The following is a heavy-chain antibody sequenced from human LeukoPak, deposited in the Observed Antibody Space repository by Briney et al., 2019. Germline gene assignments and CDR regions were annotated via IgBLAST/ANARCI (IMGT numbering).Heavy chain of an antibody. D-gene: IGHD6-13*01. Sequence: SETLSLTCAVYGGSFSGYYWSWIRQPPGKGLEWIGEINHSGSTNYNPSLKSRVTISVDTSKNQFSLKLSSVTAADTAVYYCARVAAGIGFFQYWGQGTLVTVSS. J-gene: IGHJ1*01. CDR2: INHSGST. V-gene: IGHV4-34*01. CDR1: GGSFSGYY. CDR3: ARVAAGIGFFQY.